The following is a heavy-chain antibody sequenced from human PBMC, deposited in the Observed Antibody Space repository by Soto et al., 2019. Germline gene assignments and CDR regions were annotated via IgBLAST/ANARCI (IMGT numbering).Heavy chain of an antibody. CDR3: AREPPNTSLFDC. CDR1: GGSISSGGYS. V-gene: IGHV4-39*07. CDR2: FYYSGST. D-gene: IGHD7-27*01. Sequence: SETLSLTCAVSGGSISSGGYSWSWIRQPPGKGLEWIGTFYYSGSTHYNPSLESRVTISVDTSKNQFSLKVSSVTAADTAVYYCAREPPNTSLFDCWGQGTQVTVSS. J-gene: IGHJ4*02.